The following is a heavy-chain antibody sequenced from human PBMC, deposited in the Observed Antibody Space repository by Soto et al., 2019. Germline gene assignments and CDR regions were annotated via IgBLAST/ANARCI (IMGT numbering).Heavy chain of an antibody. D-gene: IGHD6-19*01. CDR1: GGTFISSA. Sequence: QVQLLQSGTELRQPGSSVTISCTPSGGTFISSAFAWVRQAPGGRIEWMGRINVSDGSTRYAQNFQGRVTMTRDTSTTTVYMELSPLRSDDTAVYYCAREAAVAGTAFDHWGQGTLVTVSS. V-gene: IGHV1-46*01. CDR2: INVSDGST. J-gene: IGHJ5*02. CDR3: AREAAVAGTAFDH.